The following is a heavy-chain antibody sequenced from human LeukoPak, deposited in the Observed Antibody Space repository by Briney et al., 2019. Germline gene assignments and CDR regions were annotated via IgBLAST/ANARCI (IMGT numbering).Heavy chain of an antibody. Sequence: GGSLRLSCAASGFTFSSYSMNWVRQAPGKGLEWVSSISSSSSYIYYADSVKGRFTISRDNAKNSLYLQMNGLRAEDTAVYYCASFYGSGSYYRSWGQGTLVTVSS. V-gene: IGHV3-21*01. CDR2: ISSSSSYI. CDR3: ASFYGSGSYYRS. D-gene: IGHD3-10*01. J-gene: IGHJ4*02. CDR1: GFTFSSYS.